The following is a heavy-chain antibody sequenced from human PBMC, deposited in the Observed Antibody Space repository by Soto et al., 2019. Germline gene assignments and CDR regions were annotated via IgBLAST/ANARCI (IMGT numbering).Heavy chain of an antibody. V-gene: IGHV3-74*01. CDR2: INSDGSST. Sequence: WGSLRLSCAASGFTFVSYWIHFFRQSPCKGLVWVSRINSDGSSTSYADSVKGRFTISRDNAKNTLYLQMNSLRAEDTAVYYCARLRIDNWNYGSYFDYWGQGTLVTVSS. D-gene: IGHD1-7*01. CDR3: ARLRIDNWNYGSYFDY. CDR1: GFTFVSYW. J-gene: IGHJ4*02.